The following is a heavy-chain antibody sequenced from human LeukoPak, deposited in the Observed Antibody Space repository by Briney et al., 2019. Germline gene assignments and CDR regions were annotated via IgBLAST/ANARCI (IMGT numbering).Heavy chain of an antibody. CDR3: ARDRRPSSWLGVGP. D-gene: IGHD6-13*01. CDR2: ISNDGTTI. V-gene: IGHV3-11*04. CDR1: GFTFSDHY. Sequence: GGSLRLSCVTSGFTFSDHYMSWIRQAPGKGLEWLSYISNDGTTIYYADSVKGRFTISRDNAKNSLHLQMNSLRAGDTAVYYCARDRRPSSWLGVGPWGQGTLVTVSS. J-gene: IGHJ5*02.